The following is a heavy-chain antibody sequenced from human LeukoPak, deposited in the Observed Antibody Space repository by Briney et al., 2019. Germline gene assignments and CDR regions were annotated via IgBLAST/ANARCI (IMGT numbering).Heavy chain of an antibody. V-gene: IGHV4-4*07. J-gene: IGHJ4*02. CDR1: GGSISSYY. CDR2: IYTSGST. CDR3: ARTPLYSSSWYSPFDY. D-gene: IGHD6-13*01. Sequence: SETLSLTCAVSGGSISSYYWNWIRQPAGKGLEWIGRIYTSGSTTYNPSLKSRVTMSLDTSKKQFSLKLTSGTAADTAVYYCARTPLYSSSWYSPFDYWGQGTLVTVSS.